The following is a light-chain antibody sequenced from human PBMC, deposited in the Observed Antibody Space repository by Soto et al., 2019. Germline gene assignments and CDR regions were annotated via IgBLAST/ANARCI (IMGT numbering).Light chain of an antibody. CDR3: QQYGSSPPWT. J-gene: IGKJ1*01. CDR2: GAS. Sequence: EIVLTQSPGTLSLSPGERATLSCRASQSVSSSYLAWYQQKPGQAPRLLIYGASSRATGIPDRFSGSVSGTGFTLTISSLEPEDFAVYYCQQYGSSPPWTFGHGTKVEIK. V-gene: IGKV3-20*01. CDR1: QSVSSSY.